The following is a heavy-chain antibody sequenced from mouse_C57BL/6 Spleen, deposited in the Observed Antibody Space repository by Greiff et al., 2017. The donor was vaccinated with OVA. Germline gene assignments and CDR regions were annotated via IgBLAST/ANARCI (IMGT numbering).Heavy chain of an antibody. CDR1: GYSITSGYD. CDR3: ARGDSSGPWLAY. CDR2: ISYSGST. J-gene: IGHJ3*01. V-gene: IGHV3-1*01. Sequence: DVKLQESGPGMVKPSQSLSLTCTVTGYSITSGYDWHWIRHFPGNKLEWMGYISYSGSTNYNQSSKSRISITHDTSTNHYFLMEKTVTTEDTTAYYYARGDSSGPWLAYWGQGTLVTVSA. D-gene: IGHD3-3*01.